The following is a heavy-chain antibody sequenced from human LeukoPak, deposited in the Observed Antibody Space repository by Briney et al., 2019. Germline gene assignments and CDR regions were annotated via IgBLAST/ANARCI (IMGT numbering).Heavy chain of an antibody. CDR1: GGSISSSSYY. D-gene: IGHD1-26*01. J-gene: IGHJ4*02. CDR3: ARDRSIVGATPYFDY. CDR2: IYYSGST. Sequence: SETLSLTCTVSGGSISSSSYYWGWIRQPPGKGLEWIGSIYYSGSTYYNPSLKSRVTISVDTSKNQFSLKLSSVTAADTAVYYCARDRSIVGATPYFDYWGQGTLVTVSS. V-gene: IGHV4-39*07.